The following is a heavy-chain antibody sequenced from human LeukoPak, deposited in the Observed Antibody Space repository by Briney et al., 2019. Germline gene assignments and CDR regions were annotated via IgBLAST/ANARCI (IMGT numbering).Heavy chain of an antibody. Sequence: GSLRLSCAASGFTFSSYGIHWVRQAPGKGLEWVAFIRSDGSNKYYADSVKGRFTISRDNSKNTLYLQMNSLRAEDTAVYYCAKGFPYSSGWYLDYWGQGTLVTVSS. CDR2: IRSDGSNK. D-gene: IGHD6-19*01. V-gene: IGHV3-30*02. CDR1: GFTFSSYG. J-gene: IGHJ4*02. CDR3: AKGFPYSSGWYLDY.